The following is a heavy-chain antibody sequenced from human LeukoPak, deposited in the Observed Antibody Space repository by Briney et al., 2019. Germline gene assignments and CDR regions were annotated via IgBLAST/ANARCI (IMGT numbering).Heavy chain of an antibody. V-gene: IGHV4-39*07. CDR2: IYSGGRI. CDR3: ARAPWAYGNYVHAFDI. Sequence: SVTLSLTCTVSGGSFRGDYYWAWIRQSPGKGLEWIGSIYSGGRIYYNPSLKSRVSISIDTSNNDLSLKVTSVTAADTAGYYCARAPWAYGNYVHAFDIWGQGTMVTVSS. CDR1: GGSFRGDYY. J-gene: IGHJ3*02. D-gene: IGHD4-11*01.